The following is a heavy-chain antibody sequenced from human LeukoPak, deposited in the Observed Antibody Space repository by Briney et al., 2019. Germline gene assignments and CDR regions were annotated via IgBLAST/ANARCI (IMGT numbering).Heavy chain of an antibody. V-gene: IGHV3-30*18. CDR2: ISYDGSNK. CDR1: GFTFSSYG. J-gene: IGHJ4*02. D-gene: IGHD3-22*01. Sequence: PGRSLRLSCAASGFTFSSYGMHWVRQAPGKGLEWVAVISYDGSNKYYADSVKGRFTISRDSSKNTLYLQMNSLSAEDTAVYYCAKDQYYYDSSGYYFDYWGQGTLVTVSS. CDR3: AKDQYYYDSSGYYFDY.